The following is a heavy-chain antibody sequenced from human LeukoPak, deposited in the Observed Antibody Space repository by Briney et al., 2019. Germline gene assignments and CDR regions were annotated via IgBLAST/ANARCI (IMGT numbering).Heavy chain of an antibody. CDR3: AEVVL. V-gene: IGHV3-48*01. D-gene: IGHD2-8*01. J-gene: IGHJ4*02. Sequence: GGSLRLSCAASGFTFSDYSKKWVRQAPGKGLEWISYISSNSSKTYYADSVKGRFTISRDDAKSSLYLQMNSLRAEDTAVYYCAEVVLRGQGTLVTVSS. CDR2: ISSNSSKT. CDR1: GFTFSDYS.